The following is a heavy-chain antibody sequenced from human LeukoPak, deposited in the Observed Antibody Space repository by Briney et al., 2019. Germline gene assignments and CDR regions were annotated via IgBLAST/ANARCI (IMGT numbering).Heavy chain of an antibody. Sequence: GGSLRLSCAASGFTFSSYEMNWVRQAPGKGLEWVSYISSSGSTIYYADSVKGRFTISRDNAKNSLYLQMNSLRAEDTAVYYCARGTSMVASVNFDYWGQGTLVTVSS. CDR3: ARGTSMVASVNFDY. V-gene: IGHV3-48*03. D-gene: IGHD5-12*01. J-gene: IGHJ4*02. CDR1: GFTFSSYE. CDR2: ISSSGSTI.